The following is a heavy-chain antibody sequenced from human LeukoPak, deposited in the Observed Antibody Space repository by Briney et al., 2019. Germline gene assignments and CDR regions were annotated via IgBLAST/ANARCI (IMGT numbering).Heavy chain of an antibody. J-gene: IGHJ4*02. V-gene: IGHV4-39*07. CDR3: ARRITYGRTFDY. Sequence: PSETLSLTCSVSDGSINSNNFLWGWIRQPPGKGLEWIGNIHNTGTTHYNPSLNSRVTISLDTSNNQFSLRLNSVTAADTALYYCARRITYGRTFDYWGQGILVTVSS. D-gene: IGHD2-15*01. CDR1: DGSINSNNFL. CDR2: IHNTGTT.